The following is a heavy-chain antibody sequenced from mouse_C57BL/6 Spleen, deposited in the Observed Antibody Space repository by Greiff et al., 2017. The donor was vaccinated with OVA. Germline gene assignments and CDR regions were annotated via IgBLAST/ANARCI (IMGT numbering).Heavy chain of an antibody. J-gene: IGHJ4*01. Sequence: VQLQQSGPELVKPGASVKISCKASGYTFTDYYMNWVKQSHGKSLEWIGDINPNNGGTSYNQKFKGKATLTVDKSSSTAYMELRSLTSEDSAVYYCARPYYYGSSDYAMDYWGQGTSVTVSS. D-gene: IGHD1-1*01. CDR3: ARPYYYGSSDYAMDY. CDR1: GYTFTDYY. CDR2: INPNNGGT. V-gene: IGHV1-26*01.